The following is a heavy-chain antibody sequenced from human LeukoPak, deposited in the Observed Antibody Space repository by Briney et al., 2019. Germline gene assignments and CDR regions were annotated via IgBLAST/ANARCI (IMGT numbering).Heavy chain of an antibody. V-gene: IGHV3-7*03. J-gene: IGHJ6*04. CDR3: ARGPRPSTPGYCSSTSCKSHYYYGMDV. CDR2: IKQDGSEK. CDR1: GFTFSSYW. Sequence: GGSLRLSCAASGFTFSSYWMSWVRQAPGKGLEWVANIKQDGSEKYYVDSVKGRFTISRDNAKDSLYLQMNSLRAEDTAVYYCARGPRPSTPGYCSSTSCKSHYYYGMDVWGKGTTVTVSS. D-gene: IGHD2-2*01.